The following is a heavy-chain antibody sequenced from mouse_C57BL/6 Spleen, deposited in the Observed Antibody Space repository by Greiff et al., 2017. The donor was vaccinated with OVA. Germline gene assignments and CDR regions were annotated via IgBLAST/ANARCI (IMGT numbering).Heavy chain of an antibody. Sequence: VQLQQSGPELVKPGASVKISCKASGYAFSSSWMNWVKQRPGKGLEWIGRIYPGDGDTNYNGKFKGKATLTADKSSSTAYMQLSSLTSEDSAVYFCARETRRDYFDYWGQGTTLTVSS. CDR3: ARETRRDYFDY. CDR1: GYAFSSSW. J-gene: IGHJ2*01. CDR2: IYPGDGDT. D-gene: IGHD2-13*01. V-gene: IGHV1-82*01.